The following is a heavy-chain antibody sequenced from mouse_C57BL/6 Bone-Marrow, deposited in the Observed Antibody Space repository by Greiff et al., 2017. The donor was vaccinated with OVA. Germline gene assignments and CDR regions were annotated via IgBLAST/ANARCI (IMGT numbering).Heavy chain of an antibody. V-gene: IGHV5-16*01. CDR3: ARENDSNSFDY. Sequence: EVKLMESEGGLVQPGSSMKLSCTASGFTFSDYYMAWVRQVPEKGLEWVANINYDGSSTYYLDSLKSRFIISRDNAKNILYLQMSSLKSEDTATYSCARENDSNSFDYWGQGTTLTVSS. J-gene: IGHJ2*01. D-gene: IGHD1-1*01. CDR2: INYDGSST. CDR1: GFTFSDYY.